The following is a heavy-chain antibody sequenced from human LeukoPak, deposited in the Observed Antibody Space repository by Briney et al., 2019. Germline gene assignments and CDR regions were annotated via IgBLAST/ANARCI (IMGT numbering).Heavy chain of an antibody. D-gene: IGHD5-24*01. Sequence: GGSLRLSCEASASTLSNYCITWVRQAPGKGLEWVTNIKPDGRGKYYMLSVKCRFTISRDSAKNSFYLQMNSLRAEDTAVYYSATMASNVFEYWGQGTWSPSPQ. CDR2: IKPDGRGK. V-gene: IGHV3-7*03. J-gene: IGHJ4*02. CDR3: ATMASNVFEY. CDR1: ASTLSNYC.